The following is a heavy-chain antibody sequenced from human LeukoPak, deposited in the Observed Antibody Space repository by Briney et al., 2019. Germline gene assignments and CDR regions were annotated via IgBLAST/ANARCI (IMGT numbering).Heavy chain of an antibody. Sequence: GGSLRLSCAASGFTFNNYGMHWVRQAPGKGLEWVAFIRYNGNNQYYADSVKGRFTISRDNSKNTLYLQMNSLRAEDTAVYYCAKGLLDTAMVPVYFDYWGQGTLVTVSS. J-gene: IGHJ4*02. V-gene: IGHV3-30*02. CDR1: GFTFNNYG. CDR2: IRYNGNNQ. D-gene: IGHD5-18*01. CDR3: AKGLLDTAMVPVYFDY.